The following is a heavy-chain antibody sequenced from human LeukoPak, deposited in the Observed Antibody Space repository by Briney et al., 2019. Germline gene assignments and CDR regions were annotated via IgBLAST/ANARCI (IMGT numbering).Heavy chain of an antibody. CDR2: FHNSRTT. J-gene: IGHJ5*02. V-gene: IGHV4-59*01. CDR1: GGSISGYS. CDR3: ARGHLGLSP. Sequence: SETLSLTCTVSGGSISGYSWTWIRQPPGQGLEWIGYFHNSRTTSYNPSLTGRIIISVDTAMDQISLKLNSVTAADTAVYYCARGHLGLSPWGQGTLVTVSS. D-gene: IGHD3-10*01.